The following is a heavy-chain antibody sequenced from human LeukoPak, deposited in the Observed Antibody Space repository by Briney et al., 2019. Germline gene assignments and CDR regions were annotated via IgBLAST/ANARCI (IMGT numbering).Heavy chain of an antibody. Sequence: GGSLRLSCAASGFTFSDYYMSWIRQAPGKGLEWVSYISSGSTIYYADSVKGRFTISRDNAKNSLYLQMNSLRAEDTAVYYCATPNYYYYYMDVWGKGTTVTVSS. CDR3: ATPNYYYYYMDV. V-gene: IGHV3-11*04. CDR1: GFTFSDYY. J-gene: IGHJ6*03. CDR2: ISSGSTI.